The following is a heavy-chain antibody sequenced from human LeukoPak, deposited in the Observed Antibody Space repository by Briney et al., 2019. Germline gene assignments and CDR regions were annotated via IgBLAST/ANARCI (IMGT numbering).Heavy chain of an antibody. Sequence: GGSLRLSCAASGFTVSSNYMRWVRQAPGKGLEWVSSISSSSSDIYYADSVKGRFTISRDNAKNSLYLQMNSLRAEDTAVYYCARDGLYCSSTNCYLDYWGQGTLVTVSS. D-gene: IGHD2-2*01. CDR1: GFTVSSNY. CDR2: ISSSSSDI. CDR3: ARDGLYCSSTNCYLDY. J-gene: IGHJ4*02. V-gene: IGHV3-21*01.